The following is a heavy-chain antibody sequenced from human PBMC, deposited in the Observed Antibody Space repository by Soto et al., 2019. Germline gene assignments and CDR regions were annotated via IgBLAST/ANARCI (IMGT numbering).Heavy chain of an antibody. CDR3: AKSATSSGYYARLDY. V-gene: IGHV3-30*18. CDR1: GFTFSTYG. D-gene: IGHD3-22*01. J-gene: IGHJ4*02. Sequence: PGGSLRLSCVASGFTFSTYGLHWVRQAPGKGLEWVAVLSFDGSNKYYADSVKGRFTISRDNSKNTLYLQMNSLRVDDTAVYYCAKSATSSGYYARLDYWGQGTLVTVSS. CDR2: LSFDGSNK.